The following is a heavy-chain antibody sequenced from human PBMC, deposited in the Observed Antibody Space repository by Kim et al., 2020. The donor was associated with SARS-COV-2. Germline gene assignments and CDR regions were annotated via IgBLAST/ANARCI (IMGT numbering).Heavy chain of an antibody. J-gene: IGHJ4*02. D-gene: IGHD1-26*01. CDR1: GGSISSSNW. V-gene: IGHV4-4*02. CDR2: IYHSGST. Sequence: SETLSLTCAVSGGSISSSNWWSWVRQPPGKGLEWIGEIYHSGSTNYNPSLKSRVTISVDKSKNQFSLKLSSVTAADTAVYYCARVGGSYYRLLDYWGQGTLVTVSS. CDR3: ARVGGSYYRLLDY.